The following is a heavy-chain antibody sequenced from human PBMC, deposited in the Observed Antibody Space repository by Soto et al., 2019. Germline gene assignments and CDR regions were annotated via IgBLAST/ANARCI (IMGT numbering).Heavy chain of an antibody. CDR1: GYSFPNYW. CDR3: ARRTWPGSRSGYCSFDY. Sequence: GESLKISCKGSGYSFPNYWLGWVRQMPGKGLEWIGIIYPGDSDTRYSPSFQGQVTISADKYISTAYLQWSSLKATDTAMYYCARRTWPGSRSGYCSFDYWGLGTLVTVSS. CDR2: IYPGDSDT. V-gene: IGHV5-51*01. D-gene: IGHD3-22*01. J-gene: IGHJ4*02.